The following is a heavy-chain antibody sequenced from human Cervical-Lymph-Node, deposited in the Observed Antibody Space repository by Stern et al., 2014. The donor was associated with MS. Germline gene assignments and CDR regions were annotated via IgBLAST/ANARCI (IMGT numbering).Heavy chain of an antibody. CDR1: GFSLNTDGLG. D-gene: IGHD3-3*01. J-gene: IGHJ4*02. CDR2: IYWDDDK. CDR3: AHGSEYWSAHPDY. V-gene: IGHV2-5*02. Sequence: QITLKESGPTLVKPTQTLTLTCTFSGFSLNTDGLGVGWIRQPPGKALEWLGIIYWDDDKRYSPSLTNRLTITKDTSKPQVFLTMTNMDPVDTATYFCAHGSEYWSAHPDYWGQGIPVTVAS.